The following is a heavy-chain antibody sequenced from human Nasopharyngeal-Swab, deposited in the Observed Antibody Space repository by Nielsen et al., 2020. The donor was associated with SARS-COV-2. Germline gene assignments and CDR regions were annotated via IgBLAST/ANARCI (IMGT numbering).Heavy chain of an antibody. CDR3: AKVWSRRIQLWTIDY. CDR1: GITFSNYC. D-gene: IGHD5-18*01. V-gene: IGHV3-30*18. J-gene: IGHJ4*02. CDR2: ISYDGSNK. Sequence: GESLKISCEASGITFSNYCMHWVRQAPGKGPEWVAVISYDGSNKYSADSVKGRFIISRDNSKNTLYLHMNNLRPEDTAVYYCAKVWSRRIQLWTIDYWGQGTLVTVSS.